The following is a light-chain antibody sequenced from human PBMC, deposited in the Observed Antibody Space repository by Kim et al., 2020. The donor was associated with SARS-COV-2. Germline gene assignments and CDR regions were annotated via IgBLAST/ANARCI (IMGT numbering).Light chain of an antibody. CDR3: QQYYSTPYT. CDR1: QSLLYSSNNKNY. V-gene: IGKV4-1*01. J-gene: IGKJ2*01. Sequence: DIVMTQSPDSLAVSLGERATINCKSSQSLLYSSNNKNYLAWYRQKPGQPPKLLIYWASTRESGVPDRFSGSGSGTDFTLTISSLQAEDVAVYYCQQYYSTPYTFGQGTKLEI. CDR2: WAS.